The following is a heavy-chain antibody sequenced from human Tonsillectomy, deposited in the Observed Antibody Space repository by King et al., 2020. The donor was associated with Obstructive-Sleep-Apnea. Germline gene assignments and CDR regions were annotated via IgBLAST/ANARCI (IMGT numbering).Heavy chain of an antibody. CDR1: GFTFYDYA. D-gene: IGHD5-24*01. J-gene: IGHJ6*02. CDR3: AKDLRIEMVTYGMDV. Sequence: VQLVEAGGVVVQPGGSLRLSCAASGFTFYDYAMHWVRQAPGEGLEWVSLISWDGGSTYYADSVKGRFTISRDNSKNSLYLQMNSLRAEDTALYYCAKDLRIEMVTYGMDVWGQGTTVTVSS. V-gene: IGHV3-43D*03. CDR2: ISWDGGST.